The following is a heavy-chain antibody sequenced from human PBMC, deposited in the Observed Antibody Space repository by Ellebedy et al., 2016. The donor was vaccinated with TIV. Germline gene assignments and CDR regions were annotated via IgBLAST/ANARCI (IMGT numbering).Heavy chain of an antibody. CDR2: INSNGDKT. CDR1: GFTFDDHG. CDR3: ASGYGSGRAGAY. V-gene: IGHV3-20*04. Sequence: GESLKISCEVSGFTFDDHGMSWVRQAPGQGLEWVSGINSNGDKTGYADSVKGRFTISRDNAKKSLYLQMNSLRVEDTALYYCASGYGSGRAGAYWGQGTLVTVSS. D-gene: IGHD3-10*01. J-gene: IGHJ4*02.